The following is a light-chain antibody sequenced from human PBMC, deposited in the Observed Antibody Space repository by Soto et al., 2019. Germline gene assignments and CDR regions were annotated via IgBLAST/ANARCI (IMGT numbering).Light chain of an antibody. Sequence: EIVLTQSPATRSLSPGERATLSCRDSQSVSSYLAWYQQKPGQAPRLLIYDASNRATGIPARFSGSGSGTDFTLTISSLEPEDFAVYYCQQRSNWTYTFGQGTKLEIK. J-gene: IGKJ2*01. CDR1: QSVSSY. V-gene: IGKV3-11*01. CDR2: DAS. CDR3: QQRSNWTYT.